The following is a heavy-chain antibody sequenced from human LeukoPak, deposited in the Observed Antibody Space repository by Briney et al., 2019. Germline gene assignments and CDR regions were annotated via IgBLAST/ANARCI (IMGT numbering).Heavy chain of an antibody. CDR3: ARGRYYGSGSYLGGDWFDP. CDR2: INHSGST. V-gene: IGHV4-34*01. CDR1: GGSFSGYY. J-gene: IGHJ5*02. D-gene: IGHD3-10*01. Sequence: PSETLSLTCAVYGGSFSGYYWSLIRQPPGKGLEWIGEINHSGSTNYNPSLKSRVTISVDTSKNQFSLKLSSVTAADTAVYYCARGRYYGSGSYLGGDWFDPWGQGTLVTVSS.